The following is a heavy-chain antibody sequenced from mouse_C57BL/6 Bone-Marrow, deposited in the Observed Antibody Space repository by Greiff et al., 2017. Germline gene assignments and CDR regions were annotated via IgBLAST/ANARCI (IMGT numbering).Heavy chain of an antibody. D-gene: IGHD2-4*01. J-gene: IGHJ2*01. CDR3: ARERLDYIDY. CDR2: ISDGGSYT. CDR1: GFTFSSYA. Sequence: VQLQQSGGGLVKPGGSLKLSCAASGFTFSSYAMSWVRQTPEKRLEWVATISDGGSYTYYPDNVKGRFTISRDNAKNNLYLQMSHLKSEDTAMYYCARERLDYIDYWGQGTTLTVSS. V-gene: IGHV5-4*01.